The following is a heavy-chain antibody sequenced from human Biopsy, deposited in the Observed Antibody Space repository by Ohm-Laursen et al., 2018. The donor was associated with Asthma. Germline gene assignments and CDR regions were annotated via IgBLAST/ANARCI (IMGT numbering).Heavy chain of an antibody. CDR3: ARGQKSAGDRWFDP. Sequence: VASVKVSCKASGYTFIGCHIHWMRQAPGQGLEWMGRINPNSGGTNYAQKFQGRVTMTRDTSISTAYMEVSRLRSDDTAVYYCARGQKSAGDRWFDPWGQGTLVTVS. CDR1: GYTFIGCH. J-gene: IGHJ5*02. V-gene: IGHV1-2*06. CDR2: INPNSGGT. D-gene: IGHD6-13*01.